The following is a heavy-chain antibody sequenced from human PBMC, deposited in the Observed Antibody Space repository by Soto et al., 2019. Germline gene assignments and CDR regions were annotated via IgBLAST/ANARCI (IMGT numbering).Heavy chain of an antibody. CDR3: ARLQEDIVVVPAAIIMDV. Sequence: PGESLKISCKGSGYSFTSYWIGWVRQMPGKGLEWMGIIYPGDSDTRYSPSFQGQVTISADKSISTAYLQWSSLKASDTAMYYCARLQEDIVVVPAAIIMDVWGTGTTVTVSS. CDR1: GYSFTSYW. J-gene: IGHJ6*03. V-gene: IGHV5-51*01. D-gene: IGHD2-2*01. CDR2: IYPGDSDT.